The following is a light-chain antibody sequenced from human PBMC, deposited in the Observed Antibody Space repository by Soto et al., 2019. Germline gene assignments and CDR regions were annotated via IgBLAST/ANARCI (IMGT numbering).Light chain of an antibody. V-gene: IGKV3-11*01. CDR3: QQRGEWPPGAT. Sequence: EIVLTQSPATLSLSPGERATLSCRGSQTIRNSLAWYQQKPGQAPRLLIYDASNRATGIPARFSGSGSGTDFTLNISSLEPEDFAVYYCQQRGEWPPGATFGQGTRLEIK. J-gene: IGKJ5*01. CDR2: DAS. CDR1: QTIRNS.